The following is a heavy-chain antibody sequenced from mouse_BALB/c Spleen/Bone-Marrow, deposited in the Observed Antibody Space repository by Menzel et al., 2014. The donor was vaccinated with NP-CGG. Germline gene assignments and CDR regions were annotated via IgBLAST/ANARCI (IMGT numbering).Heavy chain of an antibody. V-gene: IGHV1-7*01. CDR3: ARPRFAY. CDR1: GYTFTSYW. CDR2: ITPSTGYI. Sequence: VHLVESGAELAKPGASVKMSCKASGYTFTSYWMHWIKQRPGRGLEWIGYITPSTGYIEYNQKFKDKATLTADKSSSTAYMQLSSLTSEDSAVYYCARPRFAYWGQGTLVTVSA. J-gene: IGHJ3*01.